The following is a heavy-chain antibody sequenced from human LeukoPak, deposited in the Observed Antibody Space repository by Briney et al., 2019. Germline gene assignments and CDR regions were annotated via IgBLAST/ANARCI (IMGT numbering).Heavy chain of an antibody. CDR2: IDSGGDT. D-gene: IGHD1-26*01. J-gene: IGHJ4*02. Sequence: PSESLSLTCTVSGGSIGRSYYWGWIRQPPGKALDWIGSIDSGGDTDHNPSLKSRVTMSVDTSKNHFSLKLSSVTAADTAVYYCARHASGVFDYWGQGTLATVSS. CDR1: GGSIGRSYY. CDR3: ARHASGVFDY. V-gene: IGHV4-39*01.